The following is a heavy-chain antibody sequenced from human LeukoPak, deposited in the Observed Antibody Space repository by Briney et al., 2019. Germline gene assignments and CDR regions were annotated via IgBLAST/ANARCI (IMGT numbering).Heavy chain of an antibody. V-gene: IGHV4-38-2*02. J-gene: IGHJ5*02. D-gene: IGHD1-20*01. Sequence: PSETLSLTCAVSGYSISSGYYWGWIRPPPGKGLEWIGSIYHSGSTYYNPSLRSRVTISVDTSKNQLSLNLSSVTAADTAVYYCARDQRITVTTAETQNWFDRWGEGTLVTVSS. CDR3: ARDQRITVTTAETQNWFDR. CDR2: IYHSGST. CDR1: GYSISSGYY.